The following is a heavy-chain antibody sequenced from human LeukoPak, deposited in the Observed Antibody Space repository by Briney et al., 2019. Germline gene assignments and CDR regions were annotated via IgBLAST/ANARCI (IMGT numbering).Heavy chain of an antibody. CDR3: ARRRFGELLSYWFDP. CDR2: IYTSGST. V-gene: IGHV4-4*09. J-gene: IGHJ5*02. CDR1: GGSISSYY. Sequence: PSETLSLTCTVSGGSISSYYWSWIQQPPGKGLEWIGYIYTSGSTNYNPSLKSRVTISVDTSKNQFSLKLSSVTAADTAVYYCARRRFGELLSYWFDPWGQGTLVTVSS. D-gene: IGHD3-10*01.